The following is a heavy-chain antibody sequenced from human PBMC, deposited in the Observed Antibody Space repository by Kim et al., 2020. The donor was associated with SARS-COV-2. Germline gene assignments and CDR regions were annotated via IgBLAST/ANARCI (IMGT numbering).Heavy chain of an antibody. V-gene: IGHV1-18*01. CDR1: GYTFTSYG. J-gene: IGHJ5*02. D-gene: IGHD3-10*01. CDR3: ARLGLTMVQGVINGGWFGP. Sequence: ASVKVSCKASGYTFTSYGISWVRQAPGQGLEWMGWISAYNGNTNYAQNLQGRVTMTTDTSTSTAYMELRSLRSDDTAVYYCARLGLTMVQGVINGGWFGPWGQGTLVTVSS. CDR2: ISAYNGNT.